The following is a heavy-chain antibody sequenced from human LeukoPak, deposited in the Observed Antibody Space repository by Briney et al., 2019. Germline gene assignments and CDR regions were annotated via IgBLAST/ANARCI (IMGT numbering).Heavy chain of an antibody. CDR3: AKDGDSSGYYYVVTEYFQH. Sequence: GGSLRLSCAASGFTFSSYGMHWVRQASGKGRVGGTVISYDGSNKYYADSVKGRFTISRDNSKNTLYLQMNSLRAEDTAVYYCAKDGDSSGYYYVVTEYFQHWGQGTLVTVSS. J-gene: IGHJ1*01. CDR1: GFTFSSYG. V-gene: IGHV3-30*18. D-gene: IGHD3-22*01. CDR2: ISYDGSNK.